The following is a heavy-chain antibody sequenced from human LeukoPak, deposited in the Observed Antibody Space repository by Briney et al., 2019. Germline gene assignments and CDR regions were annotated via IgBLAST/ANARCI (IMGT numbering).Heavy chain of an antibody. Sequence: SGGSLRLSCAVSGFPFSSYEMNWVRQAPGKGLEWISYISNSGSTIYYADSVKGRFTVSRNNAKNSLFLQMNSLRGEDTAIYYCARDLTYYYESSGYWGQGTLVTVSS. CDR2: ISNSGSTI. CDR1: GFPFSSYE. V-gene: IGHV3-48*03. CDR3: ARDLTYYYESSGY. J-gene: IGHJ4*02. D-gene: IGHD3-22*01.